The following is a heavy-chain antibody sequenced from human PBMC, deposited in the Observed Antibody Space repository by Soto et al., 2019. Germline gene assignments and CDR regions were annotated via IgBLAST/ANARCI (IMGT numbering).Heavy chain of an antibody. CDR1: GYSFTYYW. D-gene: IGHD4-17*01. CDR3: ARHGFYGDYSSNYFDP. V-gene: IGHV5-51*01. Sequence: PGESLRICCKGSGYSFTYYWIAWVRKMPGKGLEYMGIIYPSDSDTRYSPSFQGQVTISADKSINTAYLQWSSLKASDTAMYYCARHGFYGDYSSNYFDPWGQGTLVTVSS. CDR2: IYPSDSDT. J-gene: IGHJ5*02.